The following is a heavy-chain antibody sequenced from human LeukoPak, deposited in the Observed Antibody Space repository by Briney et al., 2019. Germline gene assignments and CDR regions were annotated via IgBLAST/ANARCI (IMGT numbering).Heavy chain of an antibody. D-gene: IGHD1-26*01. Sequence: PGGSLRLSCAASGLPFSIYWMHWVRQAPGEGLVWVSVIIPDGSSTTYADSVKGRFTISRDNAKNTLSLQMNSLRAGDTAIYYCVRLGGNYEYWGQGTLVTVSS. CDR3: VRLGGNYEY. J-gene: IGHJ4*02. CDR2: IIPDGSST. CDR1: GLPFSIYW. V-gene: IGHV3-74*01.